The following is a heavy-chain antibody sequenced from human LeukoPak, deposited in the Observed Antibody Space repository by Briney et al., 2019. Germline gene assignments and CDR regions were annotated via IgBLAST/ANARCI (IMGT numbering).Heavy chain of an antibody. V-gene: IGHV3-23*01. CDR2: ISASGGST. CDR3: AKRYCGGGSCYAAY. CDR1: GFTFSNYA. D-gene: IGHD2-15*01. Sequence: QPGGSLRLSCAASGFTFSNYAMSWVRQAPGKGLEWVSAISASGGSTYYADSVKGRVTISRDNSKNTPSLQMNSLRVEDTAVYYCAKRYCGGGSCYAAYWGQGTLVTVSS. J-gene: IGHJ4*02.